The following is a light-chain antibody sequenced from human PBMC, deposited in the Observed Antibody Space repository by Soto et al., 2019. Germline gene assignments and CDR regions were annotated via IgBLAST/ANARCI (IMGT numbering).Light chain of an antibody. J-gene: IGLJ2*01. CDR3: SSYAGSNNLV. Sequence: QSVLTQPPSGSGSPGQSVTISCTGTSSDVGGYNYVSWYQQHPGKAPKLMIYEVSKRPSGVPDRFSGSKSGNTASLTVSGLQAEDEADYYCSSYAGSNNLVFGGGTKVTVL. CDR1: SSDVGGYNY. V-gene: IGLV2-8*01. CDR2: EVS.